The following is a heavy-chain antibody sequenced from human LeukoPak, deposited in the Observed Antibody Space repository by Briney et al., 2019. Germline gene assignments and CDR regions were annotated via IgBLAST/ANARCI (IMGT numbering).Heavy chain of an antibody. CDR1: GFTFSSYS. J-gene: IGHJ3*02. V-gene: IGHV3-48*02. CDR3: ARTAGTFDI. Sequence: GGSLRLSCAASGFTFSSYSMNWVRQAPGKGLEWVSYITSSSSTIYYADSVKGRFTISRDNAKNSLSLQMNSLRDEDTAMYYCARTAGTFDIWGQGTMVTVSS. D-gene: IGHD1-26*01. CDR2: ITSSSSTI.